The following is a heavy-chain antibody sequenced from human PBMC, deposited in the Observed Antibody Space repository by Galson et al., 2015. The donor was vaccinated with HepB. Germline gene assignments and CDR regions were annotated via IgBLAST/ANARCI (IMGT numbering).Heavy chain of an antibody. Sequence: SVKVSCKASGYTFTSYYMHWVRQAPGQGLEWMGIINPSGGSTSYAQKFQGRVTMTRDTSTSTVYMELSSLRSEDTAVYYCARDSGYSNYLYYYGMDVWGQAPTVTVAS. V-gene: IGHV1-46*01. J-gene: IGHJ6*01. D-gene: IGHD4-11*01. CDR3: ARDSGYSNYLYYYGMDV. CDR2: INPSGGST. CDR1: GYTFTSYY.